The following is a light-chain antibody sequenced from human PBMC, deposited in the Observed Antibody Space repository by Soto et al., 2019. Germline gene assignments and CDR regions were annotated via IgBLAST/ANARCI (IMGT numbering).Light chain of an antibody. CDR1: FNDVGGYNY. J-gene: IGLJ2*01. V-gene: IGLV2-8*01. Sequence: QSALTQPPSASGSPGQSVTISCTGTFNDVGGYNYVSWYQQHPGKAPKVIIYEVYKRPSGVPDRFSGSKSGKTASLTVSGLQADDEADYYCSSYTSTNTVVFGGGTKLTVL. CDR3: SSYTSTNTVV. CDR2: EVY.